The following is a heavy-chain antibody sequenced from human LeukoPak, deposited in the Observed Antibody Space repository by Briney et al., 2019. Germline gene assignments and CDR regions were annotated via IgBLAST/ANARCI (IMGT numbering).Heavy chain of an antibody. Sequence: PGGSLRLSCAASRFTVSSIYMSWVRLAPGKGLQWVSLIYSGGGTYYADSVKGRFTISRDNSKNTLYLQMNSLRAEDTAVYYCAREGSSGYVGYWGQGTLVTVSS. CDR2: IYSGGGT. V-gene: IGHV3-53*01. CDR3: AREGSSGYVGY. J-gene: IGHJ4*02. D-gene: IGHD6-19*01. CDR1: RFTVSSIY.